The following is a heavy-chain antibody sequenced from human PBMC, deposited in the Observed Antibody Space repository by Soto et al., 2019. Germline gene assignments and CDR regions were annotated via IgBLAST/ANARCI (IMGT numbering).Heavy chain of an antibody. D-gene: IGHD2-15*01. CDR3: ARGRGYCSGGSCLISWFDP. V-gene: IGHV1-2*02. CDR1: GYTFTGYY. CDR2: INPNSGGT. J-gene: IGHJ5*02. Sequence: ASVKVSCKASGYTFTGYYMHWVLQAPGQGLEWMGWINPNSGGTNYAQKFQGRVTMTRDTSISTAYMELSRLRSDDTAVYYCARGRGYCSGGSCLISWFDPWGQGTLVTVSS.